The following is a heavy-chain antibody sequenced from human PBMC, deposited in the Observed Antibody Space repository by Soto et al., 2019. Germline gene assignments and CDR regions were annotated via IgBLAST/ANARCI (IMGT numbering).Heavy chain of an antibody. CDR2: IYYSGST. CDR1: GGSISSGGYY. J-gene: IGHJ6*02. CDR3: ARDLSYYYYYGMDV. Sequence: SETLSLTCTVSGGSISSGGYYWSWIRQHPGKGLEWIGYIYYSGSTYYNPSLKSRVTISVDTSKNQFSLKLSSVTAADTAVYYCARDLSYYYYYGMDVWGQGTTVTVSS. V-gene: IGHV4-31*03.